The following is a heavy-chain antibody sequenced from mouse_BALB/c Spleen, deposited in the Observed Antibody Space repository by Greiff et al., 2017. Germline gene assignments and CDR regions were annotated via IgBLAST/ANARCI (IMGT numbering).Heavy chain of an antibody. CDR1: GFTFSDYG. J-gene: IGHJ4*01. V-gene: IGHV5-15*02. CDR2: ISNLAYSI. CDR3: PRDPEGSYAMDY. Sequence: EVMLVESGGGLVQPGGSRKLSCAASGFTFSDYGMAWVRQAPGKGPEWVAFISNLAYSIYYADTVTGRFTISRENAKNTLYLEMSSLRSEDTAMYYCPRDPEGSYAMDYWGQGTSVTVSS.